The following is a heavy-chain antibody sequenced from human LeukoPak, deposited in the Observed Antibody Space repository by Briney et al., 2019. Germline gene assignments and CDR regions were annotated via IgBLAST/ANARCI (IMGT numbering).Heavy chain of an antibody. V-gene: IGHV1-18*01. CDR1: GYTFTSHG. CDR2: VRVYNGNT. D-gene: IGHD3-22*01. Sequence: ASVKVSCKASGYTFTSHGITWVRQAPGQGLERMGWVRVYNGNTNYAQNFQGRVTMTTDTSTSTAYMDLRSLRSDDTAVYYCASGYYDSSGHWRFDYWGQGTLVTVSS. CDR3: ASGYYDSSGHWRFDY. J-gene: IGHJ4*02.